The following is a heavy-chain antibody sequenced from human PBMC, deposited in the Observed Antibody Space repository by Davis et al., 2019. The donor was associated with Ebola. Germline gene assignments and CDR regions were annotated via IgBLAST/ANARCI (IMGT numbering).Heavy chain of an antibody. V-gene: IGHV4-34*01. CDR1: GGSFSGYY. Sequence: SETLSLTCAVYGGSFSGYYWSWIRQPPGKGLEWIGEINHSGSTNYNPSLKSRVTISVDTSKNQFSLKLSSVTAADTAVYYCARGSDGSSDLWGQGTLVTVSS. D-gene: IGHD6-6*01. CDR3: ARGSDGSSDL. CDR2: INHSGST. J-gene: IGHJ4*02.